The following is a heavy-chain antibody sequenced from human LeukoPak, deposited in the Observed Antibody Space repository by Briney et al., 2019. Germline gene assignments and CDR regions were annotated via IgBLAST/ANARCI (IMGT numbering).Heavy chain of an antibody. CDR1: GFTFSSYS. Sequence: GGSLRLSCAASGFTFSSYSMNWVRQAPGKGLEWVSYISSSSSTIYYADSGKGRFTISRDNAKNSLYLQMNSLRAEDTAVYYCARGIEQWLVPLDYWGQGTLVTVSS. J-gene: IGHJ4*02. V-gene: IGHV3-48*01. CDR3: ARGIEQWLVPLDY. CDR2: ISSSSSTI. D-gene: IGHD6-19*01.